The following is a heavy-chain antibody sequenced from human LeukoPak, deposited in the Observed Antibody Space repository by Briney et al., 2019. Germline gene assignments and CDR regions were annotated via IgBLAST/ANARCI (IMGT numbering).Heavy chain of an antibody. D-gene: IGHD3-10*01. J-gene: IGHJ6*02. CDR2: TSYDGSNR. CDR3: AKDLDQYGSGSYYHYGMDV. CDR1: GFTFSSYG. V-gene: IGHV3-30*18. Sequence: GRSLRLSCAASGFTFSSYGMHWVRQAPGKGLEWVAVTSYDGSNRYYADSVKGRFTISRDNSKNTLYLQMNSLRAEDTAVYYCAKDLDQYGSGSYYHYGMDVWGQGTTVTVSS.